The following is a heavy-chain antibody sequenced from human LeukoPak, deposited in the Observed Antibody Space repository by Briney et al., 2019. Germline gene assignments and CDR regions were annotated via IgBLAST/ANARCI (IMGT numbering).Heavy chain of an antibody. Sequence: PSETLSLTCTVSGGSISSYYWSWIRQPPGKGLERIGYIYYSGSTNYNPSLKSRVTLSVDTSKNQFSLKLSSVTAADTAVYYCARAGDSSWFFDYWGQGTLVTVSS. V-gene: IGHV4-59*01. CDR3: ARAGDSSWFFDY. CDR1: GGSISSYY. CDR2: IYYSGST. D-gene: IGHD6-13*01. J-gene: IGHJ4*02.